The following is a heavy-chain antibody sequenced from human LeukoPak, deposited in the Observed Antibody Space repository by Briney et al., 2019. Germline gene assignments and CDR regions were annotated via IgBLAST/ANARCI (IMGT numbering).Heavy chain of an antibody. J-gene: IGHJ6*03. CDR2: ISSSSSYI. CDR1: GLTFSSYS. D-gene: IGHD2-15*01. Sequence: GGSLRLSCAASGLTFSSYSMNWVRQAPGKGLEWVSSISSSSSYIYYADSVKGRFTISRDNAKNSLYLQMNSLRAEDTAVYYCARGIFPGYCSGGSCYDRYYYYYMDVWGKGTTVTVSS. CDR3: ARGIFPGYCSGGSCYDRYYYYYMDV. V-gene: IGHV3-21*01.